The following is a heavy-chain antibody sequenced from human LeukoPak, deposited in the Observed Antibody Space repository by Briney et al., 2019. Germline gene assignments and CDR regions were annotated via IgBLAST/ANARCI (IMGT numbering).Heavy chain of an antibody. Sequence: PGGSLRLSCAASGFTFTYAWMSWVRQAPGKGLEWVSAISGSGGSTYYADSVKGRFTISRGSSRNSLFLQMNSLGAEDTSVYYCAKGMTFQYYYSMDVWGQGTSVTVSS. D-gene: IGHD2/OR15-2a*01. CDR1: GFTFTYAW. CDR2: ISGSGGST. V-gene: IGHV3-23*01. J-gene: IGHJ6*02. CDR3: AKGMTFQYYYSMDV.